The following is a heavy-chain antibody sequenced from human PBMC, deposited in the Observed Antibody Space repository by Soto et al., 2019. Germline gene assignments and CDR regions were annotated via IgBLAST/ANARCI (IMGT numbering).Heavy chain of an antibody. CDR1: GCSISSSSYY. CDR2: IYYSGST. Sequence: PSETLSLTCTVSGCSISSSSYYWGWIRQPPGKGLEWIGSIYYSGSTYYNPSLKSRVTISVDTSKNQFSLKLSSVTAADTAVYYCARHGAARPEDVWGQGTTVTVSS. J-gene: IGHJ6*02. D-gene: IGHD6-6*01. V-gene: IGHV4-39*01. CDR3: ARHGAARPEDV.